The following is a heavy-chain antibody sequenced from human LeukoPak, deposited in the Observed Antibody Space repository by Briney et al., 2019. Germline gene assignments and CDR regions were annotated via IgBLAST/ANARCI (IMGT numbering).Heavy chain of an antibody. CDR3: AKTPHDSSGYYLSRDYFDY. CDR1: GFTFSSYA. D-gene: IGHD3-22*01. CDR2: ISGSGGST. V-gene: IGHV3-23*01. J-gene: IGHJ4*02. Sequence: GGSLRLSCAASGFTFSSYAMSWVRQAPGKGLEWVSAISGSGGSTYYADSVKGRFTISRDNSKNTLYLQMNSLRAEDTAVYYCAKTPHDSSGYYLSRDYFDYWGQGTLVTVSS.